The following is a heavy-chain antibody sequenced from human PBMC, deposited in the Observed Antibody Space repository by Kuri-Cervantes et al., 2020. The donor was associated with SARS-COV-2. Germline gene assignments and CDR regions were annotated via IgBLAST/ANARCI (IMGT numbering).Heavy chain of an antibody. D-gene: IGHD2-2*01. CDR2: ISYDGSNK. CDR1: GFTFSSYA. CDR3: ARWRDIVVVPAARKADAFDI. Sequence: GGSLRLSCAASGFTFSSYAMHWVRQAPGKGLEWVAVISYDGSNKYYADSVKGRFTISRDNSKNTLYLQMGSLRAEDMAVYYCARWRDIVVVPAARKADAFDIWGQGTMVTVSS. V-gene: IGHV3-30*04. J-gene: IGHJ3*02.